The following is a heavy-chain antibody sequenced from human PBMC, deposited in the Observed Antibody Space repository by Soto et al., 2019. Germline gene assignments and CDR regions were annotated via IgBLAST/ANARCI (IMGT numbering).Heavy chain of an antibody. D-gene: IGHD6-19*01. CDR2: IYYSGST. CDR3: ARALGVAGTRPYYSGMYV. V-gene: IGHV4-59*08. CDR1: GGSISSYY. J-gene: IGHJ6*02. Sequence: NPSETLSLTCTVSGGSISSYYWSWIRQPPGKGLEWIGYIYYSGSTNYNPSLKSRVTISVDTSKNQLSLKLSSVTAADTAVYYCARALGVAGTRPYYSGMYVWGQGTTVTVSS.